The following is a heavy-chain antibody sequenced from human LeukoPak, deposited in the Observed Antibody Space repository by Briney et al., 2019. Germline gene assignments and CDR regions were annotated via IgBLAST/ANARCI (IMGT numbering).Heavy chain of an antibody. CDR3: ARIRAAAGNDAFDI. V-gene: IGHV3-7*01. D-gene: IGHD6-13*01. CDR1: GFTFSSYW. CDR2: IKQDGSEE. J-gene: IGHJ3*02. Sequence: GGSLRLSCAASGFTFSSYWMSWVRQAPGKGLEWVANIKQDGSEEYYVDSVKGRFTISRDNAKNSLYLQMNSLRAEDTAVYYCARIRAAAGNDAFDIWGQGTMVTVSS.